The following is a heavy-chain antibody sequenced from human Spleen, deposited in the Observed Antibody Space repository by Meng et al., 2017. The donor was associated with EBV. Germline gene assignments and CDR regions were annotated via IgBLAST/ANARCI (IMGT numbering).Heavy chain of an antibody. V-gene: IGHV6-1*01. CDR3: AGVGSTISTDWFDT. J-gene: IGHJ5*02. CDR2: TYYRSKWYN. Sequence: VQLQQSGPGPVKPSQTLPLTCAIPGDSVSNINGGWNWIRQSPSRGLEWLGRTYYRSKWYNDYAVSVKGRITINPDTTKNQVSLQLNSVTPEDTAVYYCAGVGSTISTDWFDTWGQGTLVTVSS. CDR1: GDSVSNINGG. D-gene: IGHD3-9*01.